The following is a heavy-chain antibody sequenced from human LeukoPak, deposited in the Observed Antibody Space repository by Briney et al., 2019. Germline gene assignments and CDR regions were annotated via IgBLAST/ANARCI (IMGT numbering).Heavy chain of an antibody. CDR1: GITFSSYW. Sequence: GGSLRLSCAASGITFSSYWMHWVRQTPGKGLVWVSRIKNDGTTTSYADSVKGRFTISRDSAKNMLYLQMNSLRVEDTAVYYCASGYYASGSCPFYWGQGTLVTVSS. CDR3: ASGYYASGSCPFY. V-gene: IGHV3-74*01. D-gene: IGHD3-10*01. J-gene: IGHJ4*02. CDR2: IKNDGTTT.